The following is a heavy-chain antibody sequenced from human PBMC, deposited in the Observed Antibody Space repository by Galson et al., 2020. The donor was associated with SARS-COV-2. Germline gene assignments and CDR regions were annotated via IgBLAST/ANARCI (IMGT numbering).Heavy chain of an antibody. CDR3: ARDYAAGGFDY. V-gene: IGHV4-31*03. Sequence: SETLSLTCTVSGGSISSGGYYWSWIRQHPGKGLEWIGYIYYSGSTYYNPSLKSRVTISVDTSKNQFSLKLSSVTAADTAVYYCARDYAAGGFDYWGQGTLVTVSS. CDR2: IYYSGST. J-gene: IGHJ4*02. D-gene: IGHD6-25*01. CDR1: GGSISSGGYY.